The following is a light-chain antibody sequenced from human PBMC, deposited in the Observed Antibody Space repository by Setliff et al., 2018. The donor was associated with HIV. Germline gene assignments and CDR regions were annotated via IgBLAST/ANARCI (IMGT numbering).Light chain of an antibody. CDR2: EVS. V-gene: IGLV2-23*02. CDR1: SSDVGSYNL. Sequence: QSALTQPASVSGSPGQSITISCTGTSSDVGSYNLVSWYQQHPGKAPKVMIYEVSKWPSGVSNRFSGSKSGITASLTISGLQAEDEADYYCCSYTGRYTWVFGGGTKVTVL. CDR3: CSYTGRYTWV. J-gene: IGLJ3*02.